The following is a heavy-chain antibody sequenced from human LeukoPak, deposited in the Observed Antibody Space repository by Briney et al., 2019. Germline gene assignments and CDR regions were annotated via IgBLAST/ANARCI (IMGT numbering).Heavy chain of an antibody. D-gene: IGHD6-13*01. V-gene: IGHV1-69*04. J-gene: IGHJ4*02. CDR2: IIPILGIA. CDR3: ARDSWGAAAAGTYYFDY. CDR1: GGTFSSYA. Sequence: SVKVSCKASGGTFSSYAISWVRQAPGQGLEWMGRIIPILGIANYAQKFQGRVTITADKSTSTAYMELSSLRSEDTAVYYCARDSWGAAAAGTYYFDYWGQGTLVTVSS.